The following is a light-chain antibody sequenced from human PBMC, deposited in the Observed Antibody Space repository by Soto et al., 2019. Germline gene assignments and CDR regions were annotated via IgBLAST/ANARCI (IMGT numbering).Light chain of an antibody. CDR3: QQYNSQPYT. Sequence: DIQMTQSPSTLSASVGDGVTITCRASQSFSSWLAWYQQKPGKAPKLLIYKASSLESGVPSRFSGSGSGTEFTLTISSLQPDDFATYYCQQYNSQPYTFGQGTKLEI. CDR1: QSFSSW. J-gene: IGKJ2*01. CDR2: KAS. V-gene: IGKV1-5*03.